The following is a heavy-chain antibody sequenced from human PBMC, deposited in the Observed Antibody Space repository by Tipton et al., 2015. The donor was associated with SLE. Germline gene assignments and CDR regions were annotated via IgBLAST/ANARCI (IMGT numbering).Heavy chain of an antibody. J-gene: IGHJ1*01. V-gene: IGHV4-31*03. CDR3: ATSRPWGVITQYFHH. CDR2: ITYSGHT. Sequence: TLSLTCTVSGGPLNHGGYYCNYIRQHPGEGLEWIGHITYSGHTLYNPSLQSRVTISVDTSKNQFSLKLTSVTAADTAVYFCATSRPWGVITQYFHHWGQGTVVIVSS. CDR1: GGPLNHGGYY. D-gene: IGHD3-10*01.